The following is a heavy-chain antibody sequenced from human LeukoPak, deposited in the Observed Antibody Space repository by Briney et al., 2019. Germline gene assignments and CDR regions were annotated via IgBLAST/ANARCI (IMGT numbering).Heavy chain of an antibody. CDR3: ASHYYDSSGYQP. D-gene: IGHD3-22*01. J-gene: IGHJ5*02. CDR2: MNPNSGNT. V-gene: IGHV1-8*03. Sequence: ASVKVSCKASGYTLTRYDINWVRQATGQGLEWMGWMNPNSGNTGYAQKFQGRVTITRNTSISTAYMELSSLRSEDTAVYYCASHYYDSSGYQPWGQGTLVTVSS. CDR1: GYTLTRYD.